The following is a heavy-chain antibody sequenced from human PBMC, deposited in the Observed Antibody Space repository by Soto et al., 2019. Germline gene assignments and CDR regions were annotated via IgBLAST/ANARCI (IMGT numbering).Heavy chain of an antibody. Sequence: QVQLVQSGAEVKKPGASVKVSCKASGYTFTSYGISWVRQAPGQGLEWMGWISAYNGNTNYAQKLQGRVTMTTDTSKSTAYMELRSLRSDDTAVYYCARDPGGYSSGWADRDDFDYWGQGTLVTVSS. J-gene: IGHJ4*02. V-gene: IGHV1-18*01. CDR3: ARDPGGYSSGWADRDDFDY. CDR2: ISAYNGNT. CDR1: GYTFTSYG. D-gene: IGHD6-19*01.